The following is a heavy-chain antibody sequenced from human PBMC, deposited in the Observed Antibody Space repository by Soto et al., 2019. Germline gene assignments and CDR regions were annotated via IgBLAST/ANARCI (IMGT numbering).Heavy chain of an antibody. CDR1: GFTFSSYA. Sequence: QVQLVESGGGVVQPGRSLRLSCAASGFTFSSYAMHWVRQAPGKGLEGVAAISYDGIKKYYADSVKGRFTNSRDNSKNTLYLQMNSLRAEDTAVYYCARVYSGYGVYPDYWGQGTLVTVSS. CDR2: ISYDGIKK. D-gene: IGHD5-12*01. J-gene: IGHJ4*02. CDR3: ARVYSGYGVYPDY. V-gene: IGHV3-30-3*01.